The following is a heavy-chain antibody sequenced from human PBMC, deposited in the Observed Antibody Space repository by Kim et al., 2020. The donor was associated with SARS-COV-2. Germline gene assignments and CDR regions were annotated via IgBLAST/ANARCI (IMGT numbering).Heavy chain of an antibody. CDR1: GFTFSNAW. D-gene: IGHD6-13*01. Sequence: GSLRLSCAASGFTFSNAWMSWVRQAPGKGLEWVGRIKSKTDGGTTDYAAPVKGRFTISRDDSKNTLYLQMNSLKTEDTAVYYCTTLLRAAAGTASVGMDVWGQGTTVTVSS. CDR3: TTLLRAAAGTASVGMDV. CDR2: IKSKTDGGTT. V-gene: IGHV3-15*01. J-gene: IGHJ6*02.